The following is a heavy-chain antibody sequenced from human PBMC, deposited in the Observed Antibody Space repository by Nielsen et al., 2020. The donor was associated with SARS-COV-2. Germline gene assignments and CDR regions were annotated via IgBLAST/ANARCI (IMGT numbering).Heavy chain of an antibody. CDR1: GFTFSNHY. V-gene: IGHV3-72*01. J-gene: IGHJ4*02. Sequence: GGSLRLSCAASGFTFSNHYMDWVRQAPGKGLEWVGRIRKKVNSYTTEYAASVKGRFTISRDDSKNSLGLQMNSLKTEDTAVYYCVRVSGNFDFDYWGQGTLVTVSS. CDR2: IRKKVNSYTT. D-gene: IGHD1-26*01. CDR3: VRVSGNFDFDY.